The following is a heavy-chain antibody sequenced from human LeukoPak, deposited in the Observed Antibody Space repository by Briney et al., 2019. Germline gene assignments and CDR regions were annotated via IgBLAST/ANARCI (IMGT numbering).Heavy chain of an antibody. D-gene: IGHD6-13*01. J-gene: IGHJ4*02. Sequence: HPGGSLRLSCSASGFTLSSYTMHWVRQAPGKGLEYVSGISSNGGNTYYADSVKGRFIISRDNSKNTLFLQMSSLRLEDTAVYFCVKLSSRVSQAIVYWGQGTLVTVSS. V-gene: IGHV3-64D*09. CDR2: ISSNGGNT. CDR3: VKLSSRVSQAIVY. CDR1: GFTLSSYT.